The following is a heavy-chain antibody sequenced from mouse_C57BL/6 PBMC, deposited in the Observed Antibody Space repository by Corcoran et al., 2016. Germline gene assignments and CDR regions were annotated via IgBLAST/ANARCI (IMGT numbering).Heavy chain of an antibody. CDR3: ARGGSSSWYY. D-gene: IGHD1-1*01. CDR2: IYPRGGST. J-gene: IGHJ2*01. Sequence: QLQLQQSGPALVKPGASLTLSCKASGFTFPSYDINWVKQRPGQGLQWIGWIYPRGGSTKYNEKFKGKATLTVDTSSSTAYMELHSLTSEDSAVYFCARGGSSSWYYWGQGTTLTVSS. V-gene: IGHV1-85*01. CDR1: GFTFPSYD.